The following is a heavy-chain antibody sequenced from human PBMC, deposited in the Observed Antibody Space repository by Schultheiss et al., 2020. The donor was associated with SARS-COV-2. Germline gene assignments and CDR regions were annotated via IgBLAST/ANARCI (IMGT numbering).Heavy chain of an antibody. Sequence: ASVKVSCKASGYTFTYRYLHWVRQAPGQGLEWMGWISAYNGNTNYAQKFQGRVTIIADESTSTAYMELRSLRSDDTAVYYCARELWFRELSDDYYGMDVWGQGTTVTVSS. CDR2: ISAYNGNT. J-gene: IGHJ6*02. V-gene: IGHV1-18*04. CDR3: ARELWFRELSDDYYGMDV. D-gene: IGHD3-10*01. CDR1: GYTFTYRY.